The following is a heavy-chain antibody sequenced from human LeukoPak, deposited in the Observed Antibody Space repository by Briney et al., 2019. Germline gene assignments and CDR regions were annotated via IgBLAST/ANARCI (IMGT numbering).Heavy chain of an antibody. CDR1: GFTFSSYA. Sequence: HPGRSLRLSCAASGFTFSSYAMSWVRQAPGKGLEWVSGISASGGSAYHAESVKGRFTISRDNSKNTLYLQMNSLRAEDTAVYYCAPYYYDSSGYKSFDYWGQGTLVTVSS. CDR2: ISASGGSA. J-gene: IGHJ4*02. D-gene: IGHD3-22*01. CDR3: APYYYDSSGYKSFDY. V-gene: IGHV3-23*01.